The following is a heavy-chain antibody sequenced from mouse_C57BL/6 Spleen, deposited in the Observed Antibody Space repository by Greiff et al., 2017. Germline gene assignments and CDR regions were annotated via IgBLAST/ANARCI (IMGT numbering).Heavy chain of an antibody. CDR2: INPNNGGT. CDR1: GYTFTDYY. D-gene: IGHD4-1*01. J-gene: IGHJ2*01. V-gene: IGHV1-26*01. CDR3: APSWDGHFDY. Sequence: EVQLQQSGPELVKPGASVKISCKASGYTFTDYYMNWVKQSHGKSLEWIGDINPNNGGTSYNQKFKGKATLTVDKSSSTAYMELRSLTSEDSAVYYCAPSWDGHFDYWGQGTTLTVSS.